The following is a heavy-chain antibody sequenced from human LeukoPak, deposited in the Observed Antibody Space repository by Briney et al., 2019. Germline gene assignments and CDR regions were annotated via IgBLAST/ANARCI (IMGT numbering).Heavy chain of an antibody. D-gene: IGHD2-8*01. J-gene: IGHJ4*02. CDR2: IYSSGSTI. V-gene: IGHV3-48*03. Sequence: PGGSLRLSCTASGFSFRTHAMHWVRQAPGKGLEWVSYIYSSGSTINYSDSVRGRFTISRDNAKNSLYLQMNSLRAEDTAVYYCARNGLAANGYFDYWGQGTLVTVSS. CDR1: GFSFRTHA. CDR3: ARNGLAANGYFDY.